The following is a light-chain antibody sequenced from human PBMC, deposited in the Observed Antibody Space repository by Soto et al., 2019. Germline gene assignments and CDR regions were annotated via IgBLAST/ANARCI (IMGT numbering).Light chain of an antibody. Sequence: DIVLTQSPGTLSLSPGERATLSCRASQTVSNNYLAWYQQRPGQAPRLLIYGASSRATCIPDRFIGSGSGTDFSLTIDRLEPEDLAMYHCQQYSLSPWTFGQGTKVQIK. CDR1: QTVSNNY. CDR3: QQYSLSPWT. CDR2: GAS. J-gene: IGKJ1*01. V-gene: IGKV3-20*01.